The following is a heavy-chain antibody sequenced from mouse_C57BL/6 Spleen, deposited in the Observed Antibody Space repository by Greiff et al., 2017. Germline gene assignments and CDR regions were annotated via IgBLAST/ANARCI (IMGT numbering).Heavy chain of an antibody. CDR3: SREVTYGALDY. CDR1: GYTFTSYW. V-gene: IGHV1-52*01. Sequence: VQLLQPGAELVRPGSSVKLSCTASGYTFTSYWMHWVKQRPIQGLEWIGNIDPSDSETHSHQKFKDKATLTVDKSSSTAYMQRSSLASEDSAGYYCSREVTYGALDYWGQGTTLTVSS. J-gene: IGHJ2*01. CDR2: IDPSDSET. D-gene: IGHD1-1*02.